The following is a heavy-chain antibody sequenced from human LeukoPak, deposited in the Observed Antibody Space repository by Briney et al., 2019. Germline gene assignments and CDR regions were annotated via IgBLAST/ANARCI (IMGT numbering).Heavy chain of an antibody. CDR2: INHSGST. D-gene: IGHD2-2*02. CDR3: ARALQGTSWYRDLDY. V-gene: IGHV4-34*01. Sequence: PSETLSLTCAVYGGSFSGYYWTWIRQPPGKGLEWIGEINHSGSTNYNPSLKSRVTMSVDTSKNQFSLKLSSVTAGDTAVYYCARALQGTSWYRDLDYWGQGTLVTVSS. CDR1: GGSFSGYY. J-gene: IGHJ4*02.